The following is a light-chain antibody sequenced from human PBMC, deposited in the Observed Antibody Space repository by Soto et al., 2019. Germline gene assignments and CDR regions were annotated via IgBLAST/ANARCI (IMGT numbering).Light chain of an antibody. CDR1: SSNIGADFD. J-gene: IGLJ3*02. CDR3: QSYDSSLRGSL. V-gene: IGLV1-40*01. Sequence: QSVLTQPPSVSGAPGQRVTISCTGSSSNIGADFDVHWYQQLPGTAPRLLIYGNSNRPSGVPDRFSGSKSDTSASLAITGLQAEDEADYYCQSYDSSLRGSLFGGGTKLTVL. CDR2: GNS.